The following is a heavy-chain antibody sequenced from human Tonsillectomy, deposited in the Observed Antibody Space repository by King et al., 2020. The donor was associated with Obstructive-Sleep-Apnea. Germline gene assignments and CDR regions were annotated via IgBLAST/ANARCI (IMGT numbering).Heavy chain of an antibody. D-gene: IGHD6-19*01. Sequence: VQLVESGGGLFQPGGSLRLSCSASGFTFSSFAVHWVRQAPGKGLEYGSAISSNGGTAYYADSLKGRFTFSRDNSKNTLYLQMSSLITEDTVVYYCVKGRWSSGWSDYWGQGTLVTVSS. CDR2: ISSNGGTA. CDR3: VKGRWSSGWSDY. J-gene: IGHJ4*02. V-gene: IGHV3-64D*09. CDR1: GFTFSSFA.